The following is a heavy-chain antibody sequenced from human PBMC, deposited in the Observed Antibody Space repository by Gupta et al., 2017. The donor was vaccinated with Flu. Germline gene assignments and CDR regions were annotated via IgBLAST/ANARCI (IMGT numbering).Heavy chain of an antibody. Sequence: VQLLESGGGLVKPGGSLSISRAASGFTFSNYAMSWVRQTPGKGLECVSTSGGMFGGTYYADSVKGRFTISRDNSKKTLYLQMNSLRAEDTAVYYCAKDPTDGVFYFDSWGQGTPVTVSS. J-gene: IGHJ4*02. CDR1: GFTFSNYA. CDR3: AKDPTDGVFYFDS. CDR2: SGGMFGGT. D-gene: IGHD3-16*01. V-gene: IGHV3-23*01.